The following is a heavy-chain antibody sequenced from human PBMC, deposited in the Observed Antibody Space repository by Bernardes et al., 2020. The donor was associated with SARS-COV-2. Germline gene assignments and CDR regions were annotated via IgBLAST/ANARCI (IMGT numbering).Heavy chain of an antibody. CDR2: IKSKTDGETT. D-gene: IGHD6-19*01. Sequence: GGSLRLSCAASGFTFSNAWMSWVRQAPGMGLEWVGRIKSKTDGETTDYAAPVKGRFTIPRDDSKNTLYLQMNSLKTEDTAVYYCTTDQQWLVDYWGQGTLVTVSS. CDR3: TTDQQWLVDY. J-gene: IGHJ4*02. CDR1: GFTFSNAW. V-gene: IGHV3-15*01.